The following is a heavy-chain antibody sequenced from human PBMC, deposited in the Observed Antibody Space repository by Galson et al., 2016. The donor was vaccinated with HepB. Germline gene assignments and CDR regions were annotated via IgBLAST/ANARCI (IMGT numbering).Heavy chain of an antibody. V-gene: IGHV3-7*01. CDR2: IRGDGIVS. D-gene: IGHD3-10*01. J-gene: IGHJ4*02. Sequence: SLRVSCAASGFTFNAHWMNWVRQAPGKGLEWVANIRGDGIVSYYAESVRGRFTISRDNAKNSLYLQMNGLRVDETAVYYCSREMTGSYFDWGQGTLVTVSS. CDR1: GFTFNAHW. CDR3: SREMTGSYFD.